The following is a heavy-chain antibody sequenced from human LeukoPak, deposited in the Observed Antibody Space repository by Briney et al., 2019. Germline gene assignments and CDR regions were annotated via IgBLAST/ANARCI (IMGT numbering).Heavy chain of an antibody. CDR1: GFTFSDYY. Sequence: GGSLRLSCVASGFTFSDYYMSWMRQAPGKGLEWLSFINSEGNNIYYADSVKGRFTISRDNARNTLYLEMNSLRMEDTAKYYCATSRVFDHWGQGTLVTVSS. CDR2: INSEGNNI. CDR3: ATSRVFDH. J-gene: IGHJ4*02. V-gene: IGHV3-11*04.